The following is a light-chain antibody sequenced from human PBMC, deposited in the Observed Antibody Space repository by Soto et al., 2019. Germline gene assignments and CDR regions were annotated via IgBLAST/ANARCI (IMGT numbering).Light chain of an antibody. CDR2: DAS. CDR3: QQRSNWPPPYT. J-gene: IGKJ2*01. V-gene: IGKV3-11*01. CDR1: QSVSSY. Sequence: EIVLTQSPATLSLSPGERATLSCRASQSVSSYLAWYQQKPGQAPRLLIYDASNRATGIPARFSGSGSGTDFTLTISSLEPEDFAVYSCQQRSNWPPPYTFGQGTKLEIK.